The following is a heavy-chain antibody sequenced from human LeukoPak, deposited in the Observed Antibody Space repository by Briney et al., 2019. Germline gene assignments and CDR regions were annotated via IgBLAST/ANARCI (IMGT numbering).Heavy chain of an antibody. CDR1: GFAFSSYG. V-gene: IGHV3-33*06. CDR2: IWYDGSNK. Sequence: GGSLRLSCAASGFAFSSYGMHWVRQAPGKGLEWVAVIWYDGSNKYYADSVKSRFTISRDNSKNTLYLQMNSLRAEDTAVYYCAKDYSSGWMEYWGQGTLVTVSS. J-gene: IGHJ4*02. CDR3: AKDYSSGWMEY. D-gene: IGHD6-19*01.